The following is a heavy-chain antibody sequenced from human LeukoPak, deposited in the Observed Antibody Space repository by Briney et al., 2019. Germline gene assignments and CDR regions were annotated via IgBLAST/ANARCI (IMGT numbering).Heavy chain of an antibody. V-gene: IGHV3-30-3*01. CDR1: GFTFSSYA. D-gene: IGHD4-17*01. J-gene: IGHJ4*02. CDR2: ISYDGSNK. CDR3: ATMTPFDY. Sequence: GGSLRLSCAASGFTFSSYAMHWVRQAPGKGPEWVAVISYDGSNKYYADSVKGRFTISRDNSKNTLYLQMNSLRAEDTAVYYCATMTPFDYWGQGTLVTVSS.